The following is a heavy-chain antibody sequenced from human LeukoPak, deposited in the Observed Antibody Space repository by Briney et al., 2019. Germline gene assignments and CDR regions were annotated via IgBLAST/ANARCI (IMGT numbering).Heavy chain of an antibody. V-gene: IGHV4-59*01. CDR3: ARGYFDSRGYSNPFDS. J-gene: IGHJ4*02. D-gene: IGHD3-22*01. CDR1: GASISSSY. CDR2: IYHTGST. Sequence: PSETLSLTCTVSGASISSSYWSWIRQSPGKGLEWIGYIYHTGSTNYNPSLESRVTISVDTSKNQFSLKLTSVTAADTALYYCARGYFDSRGYSNPFDSWGQEALVTVSS.